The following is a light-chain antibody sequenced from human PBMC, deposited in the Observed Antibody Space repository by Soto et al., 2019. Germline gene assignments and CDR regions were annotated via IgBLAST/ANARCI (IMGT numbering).Light chain of an antibody. CDR1: QDISNY. Sequence: DIQMTQSPSSLSASVGDRVTITCQASQDISNYLNWYQQKPGKAPKLLIYEAANLETGVPSRFSGSGSGTDFTFTISSLQPEDIATYYCQQFDHFPVTFGGGTKVDIK. V-gene: IGKV1-33*01. CDR3: QQFDHFPVT. CDR2: EAA. J-gene: IGKJ4*01.